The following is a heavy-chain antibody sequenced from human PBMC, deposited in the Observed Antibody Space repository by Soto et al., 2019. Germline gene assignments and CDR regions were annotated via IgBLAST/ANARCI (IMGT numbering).Heavy chain of an antibody. CDR2: IYSSGSA. D-gene: IGHD6-19*01. CDR3: ARGFSSVSMDA. J-gene: IGHJ6*02. Sequence: TSETLSLTCTVSGDSIRSYYWTWIRQPPGKGLEWIGYIYSSGSANYNPSLKSRVTISRDTSKNQISLKVASVTAADTAGYYCARGFSSVSMDAWGQGTTVTVSS. CDR1: GDSIRSYY. V-gene: IGHV4-59*01.